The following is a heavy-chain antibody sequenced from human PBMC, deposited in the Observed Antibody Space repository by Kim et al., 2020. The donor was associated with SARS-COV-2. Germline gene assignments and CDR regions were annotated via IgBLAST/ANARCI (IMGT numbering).Heavy chain of an antibody. CDR1: GFTFSSYS. CDR2: ISSSSSYI. CDR3: ARDSFPSYYYDSSGYYLGAHDY. D-gene: IGHD3-22*01. Sequence: GGSLRLSCAASGFTFSSYSMNWVRQAPGKGLEWVSSISSSSSYIYYADSVKGRFTISRDNAKNSLYLQMNSLRAEDTAVYYCARDSFPSYYYDSSGYYLGAHDYWGQATLVTVPS. J-gene: IGHJ4*02. V-gene: IGHV3-21*01.